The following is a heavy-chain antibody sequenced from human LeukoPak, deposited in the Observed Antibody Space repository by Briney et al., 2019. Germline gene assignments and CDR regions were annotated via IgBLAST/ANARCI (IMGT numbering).Heavy chain of an antibody. V-gene: IGHV3-23*01. CDR3: AKDSRAMITFRFDP. CDR1: GFTFSSYA. D-gene: IGHD3-16*01. Sequence: GGSLRLSRAASGFTFSSYAISWVRQAPGKGLEWVSAISGSGGSTYYADSVKGRFTVSRDYSKNTLYLQMNSLRAEDTAIYYCAKDSRAMITFRFDPWGQGTLVTVSS. J-gene: IGHJ5*02. CDR2: ISGSGGST.